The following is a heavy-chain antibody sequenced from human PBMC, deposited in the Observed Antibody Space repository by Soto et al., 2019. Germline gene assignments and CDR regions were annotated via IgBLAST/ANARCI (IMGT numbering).Heavy chain of an antibody. J-gene: IGHJ4*02. CDR1: GFTFGSRA. Sequence: GGSLRLSCVASGFTFGSRAMSWVRQAPGEGLEWVSSITDTGGDTKCADSVRGRFTISRDNSKNTLYLQMSSLRAEDSAVYYCARGSGDSYPESRSFDFRGRVPLVTFSS. V-gene: IGHV3-23*01. CDR2: ITDTGGDT. CDR3: ARGSGDSYPESRSFDF. D-gene: IGHD1-26*01.